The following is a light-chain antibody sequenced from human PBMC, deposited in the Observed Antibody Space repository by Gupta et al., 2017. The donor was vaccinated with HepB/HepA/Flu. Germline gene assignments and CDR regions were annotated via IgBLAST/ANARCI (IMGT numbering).Light chain of an antibody. CDR2: DVT. V-gene: IGLV2-14*01. CDR1: SSDVGLYNY. J-gene: IGLJ1*01. CDR3: CSDSISVTPV. Sequence: QSALTQPASVTGSPGQPITISCSGTSSDVGLYNYVSWYQQHPDKAPKLMIYDVTNRPSWVANRFSGSKSGNTASLTISGRQAEDEADYYCCSDSISVTPVFGTGTKVTVL.